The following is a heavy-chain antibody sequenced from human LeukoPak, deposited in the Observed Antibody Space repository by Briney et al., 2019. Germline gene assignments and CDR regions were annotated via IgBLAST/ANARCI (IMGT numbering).Heavy chain of an antibody. CDR3: ARDLEGRASPSSDY. CDR1: GFTFSSYS. D-gene: IGHD6-6*01. Sequence: GGSLRLSCAASGFTFSSYSMNWVRQAPGKGLEWVSSISSSSSYIYYADSVKGRFTISRDNAKNSLYLQMNSLRAEDTAAYYCARDLEGRASPSSDYWGQGTLVTVSS. J-gene: IGHJ4*02. V-gene: IGHV3-21*01. CDR2: ISSSSSYI.